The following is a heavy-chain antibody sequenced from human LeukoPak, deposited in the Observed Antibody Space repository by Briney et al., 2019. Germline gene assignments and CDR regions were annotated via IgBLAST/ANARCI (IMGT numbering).Heavy chain of an antibody. D-gene: IGHD3-3*01. Sequence: GGSLRLPCAASGFTFSNYGFHWVRQAPGKGLEWVAVIWYDGSYQYYPDSVKGRFTISRDNSKNTLSLQMNSLRAEDTAVYYCARELPPLEKYYFDYWGQGILVTVSS. CDR1: GFTFSNYG. CDR2: IWYDGSYQ. J-gene: IGHJ4*02. V-gene: IGHV3-33*01. CDR3: ARELPPLEKYYFDY.